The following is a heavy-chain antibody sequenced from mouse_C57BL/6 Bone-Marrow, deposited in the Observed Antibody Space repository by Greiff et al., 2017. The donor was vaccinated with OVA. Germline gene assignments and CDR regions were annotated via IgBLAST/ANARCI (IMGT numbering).Heavy chain of an antibody. D-gene: IGHD2-5*01. Sequence: QVQLQQSDAELVKPGASVKISCKVSGYTFTDHTIHWMKQRPEQGLEWIGYIYPRDGSTKYNEKFKGKATLTADKSSSTAYMQLNSLPSEDSAVYYCAKEKENSNHWYFDVWGTGTTVTVSS. CDR3: AKEKENSNHWYFDV. V-gene: IGHV1-78*01. CDR1: GYTFTDHT. CDR2: IYPRDGST. J-gene: IGHJ1*03.